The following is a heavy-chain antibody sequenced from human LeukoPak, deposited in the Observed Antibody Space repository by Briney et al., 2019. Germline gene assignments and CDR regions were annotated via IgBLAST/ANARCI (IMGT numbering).Heavy chain of an antibody. CDR2: NYYSGST. V-gene: IGHV4-59*01. CDR1: GGSISSYY. J-gene: IGHJ5*02. Sequence: SETLSLTCTVSGGSISSYYWSWIRQPPGKGLEWIGYNYYSGSTNYNPSLKSRVTISVDTSKNQFSLKLSSVTAADTAVYYCARSWQYYDILTGLFDPWGQGTLVTVSS. D-gene: IGHD3-9*01. CDR3: ARSWQYYDILTGLFDP.